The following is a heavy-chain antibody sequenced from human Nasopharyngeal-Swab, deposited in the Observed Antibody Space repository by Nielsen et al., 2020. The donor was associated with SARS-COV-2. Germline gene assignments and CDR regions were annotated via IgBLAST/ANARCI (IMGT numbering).Heavy chain of an antibody. CDR2: ISYEGSKK. V-gene: IGHV3-30*18. Sequence: GESLKISCTASGFSFNNYGMHWVRQAPGKGLEWVAVISYEGSKKYYAESVEGRFTISRDYSKSTLYLQMNSPRPEDTAMYYCAKANVLFWFGQFKNDGFDIWGQGTMVAVSS. J-gene: IGHJ3*02. CDR3: AKANVLFWFGQFKNDGFDI. D-gene: IGHD3-10*01. CDR1: GFSFNNYG.